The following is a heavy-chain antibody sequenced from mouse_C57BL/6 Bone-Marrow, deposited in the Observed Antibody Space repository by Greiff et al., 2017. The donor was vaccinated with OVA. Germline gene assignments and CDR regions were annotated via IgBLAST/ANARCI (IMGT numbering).Heavy chain of an antibody. CDR3: ARGGGYPYAMDY. Sequence: EVKLMESGPGLVKPSQSLSLTCSVTGYSITSGYYWHWIRQFPGNKLEWMGYISYDGSNNYNPSLKNRISITRDTSKNQFFLKLNSVTTEDTATYYCARGGGYPYAMDYWGQGTSVTVSS. V-gene: IGHV3-6*01. J-gene: IGHJ4*01. CDR2: ISYDGSN. D-gene: IGHD2-2*01. CDR1: GYSITSGYY.